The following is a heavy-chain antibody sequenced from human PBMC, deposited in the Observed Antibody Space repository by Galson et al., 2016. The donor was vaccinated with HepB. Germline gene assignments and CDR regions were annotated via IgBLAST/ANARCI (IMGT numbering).Heavy chain of an antibody. V-gene: IGHV4-61*01. CDR2: IQYSGNT. D-gene: IGHD1-26*01. CDR3: ARDQNGIYLAY. J-gene: IGHJ4*02. CDR1: GGSVISDNYY. Sequence: SETLSLTCTVSGGSVISDNYYWSWIRQPPGKGLEWIGFIQYSGNTNCNPSLRGRVTISIDTSKNQFSLKVNSVTAADTAVYYCARDQNGIYLAYWGLGALVAVSS.